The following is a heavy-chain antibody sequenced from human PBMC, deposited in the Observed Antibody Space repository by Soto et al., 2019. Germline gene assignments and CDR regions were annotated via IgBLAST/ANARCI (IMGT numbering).Heavy chain of an antibody. Sequence: PGGSLRLSCAASTFTFSDYYMSWIRQAPGKGLEWVSYISGGGTSIYYADSVKGRFSVSRDNAKTSLYLQMNSLRAEDTAVYYCAKLGSLGNPYYYGMDVWGPGTTVTVSS. V-gene: IGHV3-11*01. J-gene: IGHJ6*02. D-gene: IGHD3-16*01. CDR1: TFTFSDYY. CDR3: AKLGSLGNPYYYGMDV. CDR2: ISGGGTSI.